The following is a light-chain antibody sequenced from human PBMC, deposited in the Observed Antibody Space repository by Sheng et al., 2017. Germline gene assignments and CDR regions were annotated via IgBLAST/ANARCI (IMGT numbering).Light chain of an antibody. CDR2: KTS. CDR1: QSVNGW. V-gene: IGKV1-5*03. J-gene: IGKJ2*01. CDR3: QQYYSYPYT. Sequence: DIQMTQSPSALSASVGDRVTITCRASQSVNGWLAWFQQKPGKAPKVLIYKTSTLESGVPSRFSGSGSGSEFTLTISSLQPDDFATFYCQQYYSYPYTFGQGTKLEIK.